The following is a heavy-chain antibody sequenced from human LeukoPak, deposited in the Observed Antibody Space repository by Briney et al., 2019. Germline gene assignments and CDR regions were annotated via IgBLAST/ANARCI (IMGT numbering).Heavy chain of an antibody. CDR1: GGSISSSSYY. CDR3: ARTLYSSSWFFDY. D-gene: IGHD6-13*01. CDR2: IYYSGST. Sequence: PEETLSLTCTVSGGSISSSSYYWGWIRQPPGKGLEWIGSIYYSGSTYYNPSLKSRVTISVDTSKNQFSLKLSSVTAADTAVYYCARTLYSSSWFFDYWGQGTLVTVSS. V-gene: IGHV4-39*01. J-gene: IGHJ4*02.